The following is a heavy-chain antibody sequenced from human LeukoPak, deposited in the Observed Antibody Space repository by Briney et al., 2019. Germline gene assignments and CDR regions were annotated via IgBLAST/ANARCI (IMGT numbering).Heavy chain of an antibody. V-gene: IGHV3-23*01. J-gene: IGHJ1*01. Sequence: GGSLRLSCAASGFTFSSHGMSWVRQAPGKGLEWVSAISGSGGSSFYADSVKGRFTISRDNSKNTLYLQMNSLRAEDTAVYYCARDHAPILWGQGTLVTVSS. CDR2: ISGSGGSS. CDR1: GFTFSSHG. CDR3: ARDHAPIL. D-gene: IGHD3-3*01.